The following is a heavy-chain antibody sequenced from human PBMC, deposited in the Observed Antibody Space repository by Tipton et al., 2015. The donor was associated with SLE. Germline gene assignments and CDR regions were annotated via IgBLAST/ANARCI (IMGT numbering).Heavy chain of an antibody. CDR1: GFTFSTYA. CDR3: ARDRSTWDDAFDI. J-gene: IGHJ3*02. Sequence: SLRLSCAASGFTFSTYAMHWVRQAPGKGLEWVAVISYDGSNKYYADSVKGRFAISRDTSKNTLYLQMNSLRAEDTAVYYCARDRSTWDDAFDIWGQGTMVTVSS. CDR2: ISYDGSNK. V-gene: IGHV3-30*09. D-gene: IGHD1-26*01.